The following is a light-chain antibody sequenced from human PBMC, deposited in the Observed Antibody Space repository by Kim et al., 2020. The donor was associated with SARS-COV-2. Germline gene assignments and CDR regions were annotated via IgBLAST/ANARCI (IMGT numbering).Light chain of an antibody. CDR2: AAS. CDR3: QEYNSAPRT. V-gene: IGKV1-27*01. Sequence: DIQMTQSPSSLSASVGDRVTITCRASQGISTYLAWYQQKPGKVPILLIYAASIFQSGVPSRFVGSGSGTDFTLTISSLQPEDVATYYCQEYNSAPRTIGQGTKVDIK. CDR1: QGISTY. J-gene: IGKJ1*01.